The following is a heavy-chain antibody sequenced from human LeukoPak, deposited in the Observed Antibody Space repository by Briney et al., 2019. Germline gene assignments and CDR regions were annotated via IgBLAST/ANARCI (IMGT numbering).Heavy chain of an antibody. CDR2: IKWNGIST. J-gene: IGHJ1*01. CDR3: AREDGFYSGGSCYHH. V-gene: IGHV3-20*04. CDR1: GFTFDGYG. Sequence: GGSLRLSCAASGFTFDGYGMSWVRQAPGKGLEWVSFIKWNGISTDYADSVKGRFTISRDNAKNSLFLQMNSLRAEDTAFYYCAREDGFYSGGSCYHHWGQGTLVTVSS. D-gene: IGHD2-15*01.